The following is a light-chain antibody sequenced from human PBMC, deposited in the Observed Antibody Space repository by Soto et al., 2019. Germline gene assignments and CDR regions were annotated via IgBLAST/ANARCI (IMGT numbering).Light chain of an antibody. CDR3: QPYYNSPFT. CDR2: GTS. J-gene: IGKJ5*01. V-gene: IGKV3-20*01. CDR1: QIFGMSY. Sequence: DTLLTQSPGTLSLSPGERATLSCRASQIFGMSYVAWYQHKPGQAPSLLISGTSIRATGIPGSFSISGCGTVFTLTIAGLQPEAGVQYFCQPYYNSPFTFGRRTRLDIK.